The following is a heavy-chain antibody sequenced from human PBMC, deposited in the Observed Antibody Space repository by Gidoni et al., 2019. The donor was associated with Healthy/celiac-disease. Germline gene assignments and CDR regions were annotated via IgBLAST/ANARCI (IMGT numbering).Heavy chain of an antibody. Sequence: QVQLVQSGAEVKTPGASVKVSCKASGYTFTSYYMHWVRQAPVHGLEWMGIINPSGGSTSYAQKFQGRVTMTRDTSTSTVYMELSSLRSEDTAVYYCARDHIAAAGTAGYYYGMDVWGQGTTVTVSS. J-gene: IGHJ6*02. D-gene: IGHD6-13*01. V-gene: IGHV1-46*03. CDR3: ARDHIAAAGTAGYYYGMDV. CDR1: GYTFTSYY. CDR2: INPSGGST.